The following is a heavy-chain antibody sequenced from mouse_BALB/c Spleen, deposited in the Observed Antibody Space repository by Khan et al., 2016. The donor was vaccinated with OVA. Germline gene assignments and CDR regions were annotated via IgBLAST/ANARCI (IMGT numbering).Heavy chain of an antibody. Sequence: VQLQQPGAELVKPAASLKLSCTASGYNIKDIYIHRVKQRPEKGLERIRRTDPANGNTKYDPKFQGKDTITADTSSNTAYLQLSSLTSEDTAVYYCRISTINAWGQGTTLTVSS. CDR3: RISTINA. CDR1: GYNIKDIY. J-gene: IGHJ2*01. CDR2: TDPANGNT. V-gene: IGHV14-3*02.